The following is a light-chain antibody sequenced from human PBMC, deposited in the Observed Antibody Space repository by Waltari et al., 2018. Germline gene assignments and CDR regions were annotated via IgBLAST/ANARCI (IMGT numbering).Light chain of an antibody. J-gene: IGKJ3*01. CDR2: GTY. V-gene: IGKV3-15*01. Sequence: EIVLTQSPATLSGSPGETVTLSCTASQSVRGNLAWYQQRPGQAPRLLISGTYSRATGIPARFSGSGSDTQFTLTISSLQSEDFAVYDCQHYNEWPPITFGPGTRVDIK. CDR3: QHYNEWPPIT. CDR1: QSVRGN.